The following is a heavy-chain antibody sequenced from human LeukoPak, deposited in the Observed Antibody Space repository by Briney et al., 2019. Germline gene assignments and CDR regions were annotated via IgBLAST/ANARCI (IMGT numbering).Heavy chain of an antibody. J-gene: IGHJ4*02. CDR2: ISAGGGTT. Sequence: SGGSLRLSCAASGFTFSSYGMSWVRQAPGKGLDWVSAISAGGGTTYYADSVKGRFTISTDSSKNTLYLQTNSLRAEDTAVYYCAKDGRVTIFGVVMYNFDYWGQGTLVTVSS. D-gene: IGHD3-3*01. V-gene: IGHV3-23*01. CDR3: AKDGRVTIFGVVMYNFDY. CDR1: GFTFSSYG.